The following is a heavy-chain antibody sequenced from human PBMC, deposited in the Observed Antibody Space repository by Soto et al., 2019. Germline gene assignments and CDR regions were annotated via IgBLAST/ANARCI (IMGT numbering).Heavy chain of an antibody. CDR1: GGSISSYY. V-gene: IGHV4-59*08. CDR3: ARGKWLRSSFDY. D-gene: IGHD5-12*01. J-gene: IGHJ4*02. CDR2: IYYSGST. Sequence: SETLSLTCTVSGGSISSYYWSWIRQPPGKGLEWIGYIYYSGSTNYNPSLKSRVTISVDTSKNQFSLKLSSVTAADTAVYYCARGKWLRSSFDYWGQGTLVTVSS.